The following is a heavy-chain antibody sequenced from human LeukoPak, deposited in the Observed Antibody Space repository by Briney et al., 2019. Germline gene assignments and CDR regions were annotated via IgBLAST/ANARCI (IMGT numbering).Heavy chain of an antibody. CDR3: ARRAGAYSHPYDY. V-gene: IGHV3-21*01. Sequence: GGSLRLSCAASGFTFSSYSMNWVRQAPGKGLEWVSSISSNSSYIYYADSVKGRFTISRDNAKNSLYLQMNSLRAEDMAVYYCARRAGAYSHPYDYWGQGTLVTVSS. CDR2: ISSNSSYI. J-gene: IGHJ4*02. CDR1: GFTFSSYS. D-gene: IGHD4/OR15-4a*01.